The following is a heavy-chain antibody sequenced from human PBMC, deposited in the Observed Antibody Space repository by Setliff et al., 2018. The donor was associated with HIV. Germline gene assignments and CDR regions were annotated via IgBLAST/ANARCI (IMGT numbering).Heavy chain of an antibody. D-gene: IGHD2-2*01. J-gene: IGHJ2*01. CDR2: INHSGST. CDR1: GGSFSGYY. Sequence: LSLTCAVYGGSFSGYYWNWIRQSPGKGLEWIGEINHSGSTNYNPSPKSRITISVDTSKKQFSLKLNSVTAADTAVYYCARGPAEWQIVVVPAAHWYFDLWGRGTLVTVSS. CDR3: ARGPAEWQIVVVPAAHWYFDL. V-gene: IGHV4-34*01.